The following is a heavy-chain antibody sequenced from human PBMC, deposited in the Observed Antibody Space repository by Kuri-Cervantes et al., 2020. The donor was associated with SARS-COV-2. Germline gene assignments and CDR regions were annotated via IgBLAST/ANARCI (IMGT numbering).Heavy chain of an antibody. V-gene: IGHV1-18*04. CDR3: ARAYSSSWYERWFDP. Sequence: ASVKVSCKASGYTFTSYGISWVRQAPGQGLEWMGWISAYNGNTNYAQKLQGRVTMTTDTSTSTAYMELRGLRSEDTAVYYCARAYSSSWYERWFDPWGQGTLVTVSS. J-gene: IGHJ5*02. CDR2: ISAYNGNT. D-gene: IGHD6-13*01. CDR1: GYTFTSYG.